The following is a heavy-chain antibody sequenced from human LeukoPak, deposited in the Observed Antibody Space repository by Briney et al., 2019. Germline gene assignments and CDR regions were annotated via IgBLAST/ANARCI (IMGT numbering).Heavy chain of an antibody. J-gene: IGHJ4*02. D-gene: IGHD5-24*01. Sequence: ASVTVSCKASGYTFTGYYMHWVGQAPGQGLEWMGWINPNSGGTNYAQKFQGRVTMTRDTSISTAYMELSRLRSDDTAVYYCAREARDGYNYYFDYWGQGTLVTVSS. CDR1: GYTFTGYY. CDR3: AREARDGYNYYFDY. V-gene: IGHV1-2*02. CDR2: INPNSGGT.